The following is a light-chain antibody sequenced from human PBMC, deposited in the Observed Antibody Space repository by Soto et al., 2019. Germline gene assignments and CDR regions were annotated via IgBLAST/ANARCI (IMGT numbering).Light chain of an antibody. CDR2: WAS. V-gene: IGKV4-1*01. CDR1: QSVLYSPNSKNY. Sequence: DIVMTQSPDSLALSLGESATIKCKSSQSVLYSPNSKNYLAWYQQKPGQPPKLLLYWASMRESGVPDRFSGSASGTDFTLTISSLQAEDVAVYYCHQYASSPWTFGPGTKVEIK. J-gene: IGKJ1*01. CDR3: HQYASSPWT.